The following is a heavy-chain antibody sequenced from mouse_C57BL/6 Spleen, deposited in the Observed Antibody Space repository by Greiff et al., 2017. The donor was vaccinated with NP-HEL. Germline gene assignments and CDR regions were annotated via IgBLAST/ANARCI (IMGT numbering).Heavy chain of an antibody. CDR3: TREEVYCGNYGGFAY. J-gene: IGHJ3*01. CDR1: GFTFSSYA. D-gene: IGHD2-1*01. V-gene: IGHV5-9-1*02. CDR2: ISSGGDYI. Sequence: EVQLVESGEGLVKPGGSLKLSCAASGFTFSSYAMSWVRQTPEKRLEWVAYISSGGDYIYYADTVTGRFTISRDNARNTLYLQMSSLKTEDTAMYYCTREEVYCGNYGGFAYWGQGTLVTVSA.